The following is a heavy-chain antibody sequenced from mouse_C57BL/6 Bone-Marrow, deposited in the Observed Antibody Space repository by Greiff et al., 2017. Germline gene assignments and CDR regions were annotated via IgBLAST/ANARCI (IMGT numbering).Heavy chain of an antibody. Sequence: VQLQQSGAELARPGASVKLSCKASGYTFTSYGISWVKQRTGQGLEWIGEIYPRSGNTYYNEKFKGKATLTADKYSSTAYMELRSLTSEDSAVYFCARGYYSNYDGYFDVWGTGTTVTVSS. J-gene: IGHJ1*03. CDR2: IYPRSGNT. V-gene: IGHV1-81*01. CDR1: GYTFTSYG. CDR3: ARGYYSNYDGYFDV. D-gene: IGHD2-5*01.